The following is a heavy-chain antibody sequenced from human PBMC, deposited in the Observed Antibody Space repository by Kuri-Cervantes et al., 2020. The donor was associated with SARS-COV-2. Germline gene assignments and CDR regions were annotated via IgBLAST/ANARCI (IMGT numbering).Heavy chain of an antibody. Sequence: ESLKISCTVSGDSINSHYWSWIRQPPGRRLEWIGYIYHSGSTNYNPSLQNRAIISIDTSKNQFSLRLTSVTAADTAGYYCARVTEGDYIAFDIWGQGTLVTVSS. J-gene: IGHJ3*02. CDR2: IYHSGST. V-gene: IGHV4-59*11. CDR1: GDSINSHY. CDR3: ARVTEGDYIAFDI. D-gene: IGHD3-10*01.